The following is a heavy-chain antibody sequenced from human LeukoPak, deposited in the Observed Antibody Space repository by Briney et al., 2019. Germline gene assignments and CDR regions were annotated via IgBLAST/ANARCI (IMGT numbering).Heavy chain of an antibody. CDR2: VYYSGSP. D-gene: IGHD5-12*01. CDR3: ARGSSGYDVPDY. CDR1: GGSISNYY. Sequence: SETLSLTCTVSGGSISNYYWSWIRQPPGKGLEWMGYVYYSGSPNYTPSLKSRVTISVDTAKSRISLRLTSVTAADTAVYFCARGSSGYDVPDYWGQGTLVTVSS. V-gene: IGHV4-59*01. J-gene: IGHJ4*02.